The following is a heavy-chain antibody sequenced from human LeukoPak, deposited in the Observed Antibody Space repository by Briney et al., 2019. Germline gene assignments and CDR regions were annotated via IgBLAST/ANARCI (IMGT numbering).Heavy chain of an antibody. D-gene: IGHD4-11*01. CDR1: GGSISSYY. Sequence: PSETLSLTCTVSGGSISSYYWSWIRQPPGKGLEYIGYIYTSGSTNYNPSLKSRVTVSVDTTKNQFSLKLSSVTAADTAVYYSARFNYEGGYFDYWGQGTLVTVSS. CDR3: ARFNYEGGYFDY. J-gene: IGHJ4*02. V-gene: IGHV4-4*09. CDR2: IYTSGST.